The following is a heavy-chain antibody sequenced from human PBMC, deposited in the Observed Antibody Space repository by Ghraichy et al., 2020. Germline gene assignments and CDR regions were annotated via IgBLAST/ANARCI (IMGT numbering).Heavy chain of an antibody. V-gene: IGHV3-23*01. D-gene: IGHD2-15*01. CDR1: GFTFGSYA. CDR3: AKDQGGGSLGDYFYASDV. J-gene: IGHJ6*02. Sequence: GGSLRLSCAASGFTFGSYAMTWVRQTPGKGLEWVSTISGVGNRAYYADSVKGRFTISRDNSQNTVDLQMDTLRADDSAVYYCAKDQGGGSLGDYFYASDVWGQGTTVAVSS. CDR2: ISGVGNRA.